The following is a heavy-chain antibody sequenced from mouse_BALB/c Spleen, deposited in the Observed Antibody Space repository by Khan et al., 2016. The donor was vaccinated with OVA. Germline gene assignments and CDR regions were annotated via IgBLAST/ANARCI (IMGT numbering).Heavy chain of an antibody. CDR3: ARRTTGYALDN. CDR2: INPRSGYT. CDR1: GYSFTSHT. J-gene: IGHJ4*01. Sequence: VQLKQSGAELARPGASVKMSCKASGYSFTSHTMHWVKQRPGQGLEWIGYINPRSGYTNYNQKFNDKATLTADKSSSTAYMQLSSLTSEDSAVYYCARRTTGYALDNWGQGTSVTVSS. D-gene: IGHD2-14*01. V-gene: IGHV1-4*01.